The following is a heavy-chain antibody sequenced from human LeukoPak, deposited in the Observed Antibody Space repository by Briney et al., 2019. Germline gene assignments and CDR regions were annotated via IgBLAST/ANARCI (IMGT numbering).Heavy chain of an antibody. CDR3: AKDLIAVAGTEVGY. V-gene: IGHV3-30*18. D-gene: IGHD6-19*01. CDR2: ISYDGSNK. Sequence: GGSLRLSCAASGFTFSSYGMHWVRQAPGKGLEWVAVISYDGSNKYYADSVKGRSTISRDNSKNTLYLQMNSLRAEDTAVYYCAKDLIAVAGTEVGYWGQGTLVTVSS. CDR1: GFTFSSYG. J-gene: IGHJ4*02.